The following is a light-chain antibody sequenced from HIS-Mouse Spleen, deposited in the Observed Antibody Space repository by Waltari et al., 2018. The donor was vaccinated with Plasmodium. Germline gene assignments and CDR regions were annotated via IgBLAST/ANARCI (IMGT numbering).Light chain of an antibody. CDR3: LQSIQLPWT. Sequence: DIVMTQTPLSLSVTPGQPASISCKSSQSLLHSDGKTYLYWYLQKPGQSPQLLIYEVSNRLSGVADRFSGSGSVTDFTRKMSRVEAEDVGVYYWLQSIQLPWTFGQGTKVEIK. J-gene: IGKJ1*01. CDR2: EVS. V-gene: IGKV2D-29*02. CDR1: QSLLHSDGKTY.